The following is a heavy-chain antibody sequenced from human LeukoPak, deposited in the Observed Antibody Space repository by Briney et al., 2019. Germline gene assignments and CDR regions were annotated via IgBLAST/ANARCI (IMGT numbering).Heavy chain of an antibody. D-gene: IGHD3-9*01. CDR1: GFTFTTYW. J-gene: IGHJ3*01. CDR2: IKQDGSEK. Sequence: GGSLRLSCAASGFTFTTYWMSWVRQAPGKGLEWVANIKQDGSEKYYVDSVKGRFTISRDNAKNSLYLQMNSLRAEDTAAYYCARDRYDILTGYNDAFDVWGQGTKVTVSS. V-gene: IGHV3-7*01. CDR3: ARDRYDILTGYNDAFDV.